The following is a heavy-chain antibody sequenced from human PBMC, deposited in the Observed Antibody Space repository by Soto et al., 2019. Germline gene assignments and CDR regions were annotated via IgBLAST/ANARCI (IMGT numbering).Heavy chain of an antibody. CDR1: GFTFSSYA. Sequence: GGSLRLSCAASGFTFSSYAMSWVRQAPGKGLKWVSGISGSGDSTYYADSVKGRFTISRDNSKNTLYLQMNSLRAEDTAVYYCAKGVPGIAVAGTGYFQHRGQGTLVTVSS. CDR2: ISGSGDST. V-gene: IGHV3-23*01. J-gene: IGHJ1*01. CDR3: AKGVPGIAVAGTGYFQH. D-gene: IGHD6-19*01.